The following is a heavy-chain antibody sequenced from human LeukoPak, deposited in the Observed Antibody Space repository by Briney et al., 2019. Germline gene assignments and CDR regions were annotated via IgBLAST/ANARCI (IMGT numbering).Heavy chain of an antibody. CDR2: VYHSGRT. Sequence: SETLSLTCTVSGVSMRPKYWSWVRQAPRKGLEWIGYVYHSGRTNVGPSLKSRATILIDTSKNQFSLKLTSVTAADTALYYCAKMGGHFYDSATYDHLWSDDWGQGMQATVSS. CDR3: AKMGGHFYDSATYDHLWSDD. V-gene: IGHV4-59*13. J-gene: IGHJ5*02. D-gene: IGHD3-22*01. CDR1: GVSMRPKY.